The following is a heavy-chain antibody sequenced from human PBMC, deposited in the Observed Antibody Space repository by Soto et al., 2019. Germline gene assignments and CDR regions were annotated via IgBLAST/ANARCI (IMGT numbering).Heavy chain of an antibody. CDR1: GYTFTSYD. CDR3: ASGVRPADIYSNYGGYYYYMDV. J-gene: IGHJ6*03. D-gene: IGHD4-4*01. Sequence: QVQLVQSGAEVKKPGASVKVSCKASGYTFTSYDINWVRQATGQGLEWMGWMNPTSGNTGYAQKFQGRVTMTRNTSISTAYMELSSLRSEDTAVYYCASGVRPADIYSNYGGYYYYMDVWGKGTTVTVSS. V-gene: IGHV1-8*01. CDR2: MNPTSGNT.